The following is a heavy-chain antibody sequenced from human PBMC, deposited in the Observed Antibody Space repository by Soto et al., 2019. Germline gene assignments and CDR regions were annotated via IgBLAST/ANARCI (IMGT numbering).Heavy chain of an antibody. CDR1: GFTFSSYA. V-gene: IGHV3-23*01. Sequence: GGSLRLSCAASGFTFSSYAMSWVRQAPGKGLEWASAISGSGGSTYYADSVKGRFTISRDNSKNTLYLQMNSLRAEDTAVYYCAKDGEADFWSGPDYWGQGTLVTVSS. J-gene: IGHJ4*02. D-gene: IGHD3-3*01. CDR2: ISGSGGST. CDR3: AKDGEADFWSGPDY.